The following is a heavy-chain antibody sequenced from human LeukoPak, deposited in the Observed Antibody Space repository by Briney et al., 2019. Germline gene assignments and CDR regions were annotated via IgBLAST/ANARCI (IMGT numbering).Heavy chain of an antibody. D-gene: IGHD5-18*01. CDR2: IYYSGST. V-gene: IGHV4-31*03. CDR3: AREAMYSYGNNFDY. CDR1: GGSISSGGYY. J-gene: IGHJ4*02. Sequence: SQTLSLTCTVSGGSISSGGYYRSWIRQHPGKGLEWIGYIYYSGSTYYNPSLKSRVTISVDTSKNQFSLKLSSVTAADTAVYHCAREAMYSYGNNFDYWGQGTLVTVSS.